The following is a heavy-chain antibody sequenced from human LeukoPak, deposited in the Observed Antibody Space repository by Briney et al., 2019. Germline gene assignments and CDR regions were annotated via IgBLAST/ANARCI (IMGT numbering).Heavy chain of an antibody. CDR2: IYYSGST. Sequence: SETLSLTCTVSGGSISSGDYYWSWIRQPPGKGLEWIGYIYYSGSTYYNPSLESRVTISVDTSKNQFSLKLSSVTAADTAVYYCASFITMVRGVIITHFDYWGQGTLVTVSS. J-gene: IGHJ4*02. V-gene: IGHV4-30-4*01. CDR1: GGSISSGDYY. D-gene: IGHD3-10*01. CDR3: ASFITMVRGVIITHFDY.